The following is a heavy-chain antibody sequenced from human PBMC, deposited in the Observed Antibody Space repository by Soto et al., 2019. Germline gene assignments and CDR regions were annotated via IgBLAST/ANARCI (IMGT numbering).Heavy chain of an antibody. CDR3: ARGRYGDY. Sequence: QVHLVQSGAEVKKPGASVKVSCKASGYTFTSYGITWVRQAPGQGLEWMGWISAHNGNTDYAQKLQGRVIVTRDPSTRPAYLELRSLISDDTAVYYCARGRYGDYWGQGALVTVSS. CDR2: ISAHNGNT. CDR1: GYTFTSYG. D-gene: IGHD1-1*01. J-gene: IGHJ4*02. V-gene: IGHV1-18*01.